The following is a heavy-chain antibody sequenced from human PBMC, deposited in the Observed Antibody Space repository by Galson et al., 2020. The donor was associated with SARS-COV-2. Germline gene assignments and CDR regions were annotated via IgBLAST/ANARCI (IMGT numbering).Heavy chain of an antibody. Sequence: SETLSLTCAVSGYSISSGYYWGWLRQPPGMRLEWIGSFSQSGNTSYTPSVNSRVTISVDISQNEFSLNLRSVTASDTAVYYCARVGATIFGPAIDFWGPGSLVTVSS. CDR2: FSQSGNT. V-gene: IGHV4-38-2*01. CDR3: ARVGATIFGPAIDF. D-gene: IGHD3-3*01. J-gene: IGHJ4*02. CDR1: GYSISSGYY.